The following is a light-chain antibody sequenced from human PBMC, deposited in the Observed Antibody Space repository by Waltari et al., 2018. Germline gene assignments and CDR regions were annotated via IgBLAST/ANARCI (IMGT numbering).Light chain of an antibody. Sequence: SSELTQDPAVSVALGQTVRITCQGDSLRNSFATWYQLKPGQAPVLVIYNKDKLPSGIPDRCCGSSSRNTASLTITGAQAEDEADYYCNSRDSSGNHHVIFGGGTKLTVL. CDR3: NSRDSSGNHHVI. CDR1: SLRNSF. CDR2: NKD. V-gene: IGLV3-19*01. J-gene: IGLJ2*01.